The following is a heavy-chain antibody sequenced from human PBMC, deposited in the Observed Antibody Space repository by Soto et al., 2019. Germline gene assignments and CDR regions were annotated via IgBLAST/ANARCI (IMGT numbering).Heavy chain of an antibody. Sequence: SVKVSCKASGCTFTSSAVQWVRQARGQRLEWIGWIVVGSGNTNYAQKFQERVTITRDMSTSTAYMELSSLRSEDTAVYYCAASIAAAGYYYYYYGMDVWGQGTTVTVSS. D-gene: IGHD6-13*01. CDR1: GCTFTSSA. CDR3: AASIAAAGYYYYYYGMDV. CDR2: IVVGSGNT. V-gene: IGHV1-58*01. J-gene: IGHJ6*02.